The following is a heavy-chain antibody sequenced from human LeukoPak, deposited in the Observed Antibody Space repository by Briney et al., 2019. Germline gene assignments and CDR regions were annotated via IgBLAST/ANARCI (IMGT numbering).Heavy chain of an antibody. V-gene: IGHV3-23*01. CDR3: AKDLLPEIATGYYFDY. J-gene: IGHJ4*02. Sequence: GGSLRLSCAASGSTFSSYAMSWVRQAPGKGLEWVSAISGSGGSTYYADSVKGRFTISRDNSKNTLYLQMNSLRAEDTAVYYCAKDLLPEIATGYYFDYWGQGTLVTVSS. D-gene: IGHD2-15*01. CDR1: GSTFSSYA. CDR2: ISGSGGST.